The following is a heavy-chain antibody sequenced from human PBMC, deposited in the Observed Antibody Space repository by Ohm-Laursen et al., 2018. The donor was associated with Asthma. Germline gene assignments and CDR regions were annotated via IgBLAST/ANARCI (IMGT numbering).Heavy chain of an antibody. CDR2: ISYDGSNK. D-gene: IGHD1-26*01. V-gene: IGHV3-30*03. J-gene: IGHJ4*02. CDR1: GFTFSSYG. Sequence: SLRLSYAASGFTFSSYGMHWVRQAPGKGLEWVAVISYDGSNKYYADSVKGRFTISRDNAKNTLYLQMNSLRAEDTAVYYCARARSGSSYDYWGQGTLVTVSS. CDR3: ARARSGSSYDY.